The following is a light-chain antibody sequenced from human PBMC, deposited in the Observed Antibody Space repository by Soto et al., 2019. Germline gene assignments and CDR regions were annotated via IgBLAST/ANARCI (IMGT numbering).Light chain of an antibody. CDR2: GAS. Sequence: EIVLTQSPGSLSLSPGERATLSCRASQSVTSGFLAWYQQRPGQAPRLLIYGASSRATSIPDRFSGSGSGTDFTLTISRLEPEDSAVYYCQQYNISPPYTFGQGTKLEI. V-gene: IGKV3-20*01. CDR1: QSVTSGF. CDR3: QQYNISPPYT. J-gene: IGKJ2*01.